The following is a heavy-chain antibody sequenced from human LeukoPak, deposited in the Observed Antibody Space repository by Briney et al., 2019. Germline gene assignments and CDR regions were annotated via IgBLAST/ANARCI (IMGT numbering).Heavy chain of an antibody. D-gene: IGHD1-26*01. V-gene: IGHV3-13*01. CDR1: GFTFSSYD. J-gene: IGHJ4*02. CDR3: ARGGALGTPADY. CDR2: IGTAGDT. Sequence: GGSLRLSCAASGFTFSSYDMHWVRQATGKGLEWVSAIGTAGDTYYPGSVKGRFTISRENAKNSLCLQMNSLRAGDTAVYYCARGGALGTPADYWGRGTLVTVSS.